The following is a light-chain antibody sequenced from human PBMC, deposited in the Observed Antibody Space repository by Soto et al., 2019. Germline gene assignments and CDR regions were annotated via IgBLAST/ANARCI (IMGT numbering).Light chain of an antibody. CDR2: GAS. CDR3: QQYNNWPPLT. CDR1: QSVSSN. V-gene: IGKV3-15*01. J-gene: IGKJ4*01. Sequence: EIVMTQSPATLSVSPGERATLSCRASQSVSSNLAWYQQKPGQAPRLLIYGASTRATGIPARFSCSGSGTQFTLTISSLQSEDFAVYYCQQYNNWPPLTFGGGNKVELK.